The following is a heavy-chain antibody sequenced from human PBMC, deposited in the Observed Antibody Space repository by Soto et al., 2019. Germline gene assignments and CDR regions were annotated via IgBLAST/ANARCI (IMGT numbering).Heavy chain of an antibody. CDR3: ARVGVEVVINRVLGTYFDY. CDR1: GGSISSGGYY. V-gene: IGHV4-31*03. Sequence: PSETLSLTCTVSGGSISSGGYYWSWIRQHPGKGLEWIWYIYYSGSTYYKPSLKSRVTITVDTSKKQLSLKLSSVTAADPAGYYCARVGVEVVINRVLGTYFDYWGQGTLVTVPS. CDR2: IYYSGST. D-gene: IGHD3-3*01. J-gene: IGHJ4*02.